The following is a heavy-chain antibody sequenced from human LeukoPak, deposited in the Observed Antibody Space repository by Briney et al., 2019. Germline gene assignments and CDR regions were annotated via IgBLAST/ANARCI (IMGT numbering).Heavy chain of an antibody. Sequence: SGTLSLTCTVSGGSISSHHWSWIRQPPGKGLEWIGYIYYSGSTNYKPSLKSRVTISVDTSKNQFSLKLTSVTAADTAVYYCARHLDIAASGTFDYWGQGTLVTVSS. J-gene: IGHJ4*02. CDR3: ARHLDIAASGTFDY. V-gene: IGHV4-59*08. CDR2: IYYSGST. CDR1: GGSISSHH. D-gene: IGHD6-13*01.